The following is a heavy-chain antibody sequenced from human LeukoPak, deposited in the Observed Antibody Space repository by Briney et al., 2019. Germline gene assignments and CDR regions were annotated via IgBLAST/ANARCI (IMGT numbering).Heavy chain of an antibody. J-gene: IGHJ4*02. CDR1: GFTFDDYG. V-gene: IGHV3-20*04. CDR2: INWNGGST. CDR3: ARVSDISVAAYFDY. Sequence: GGSLRLSCAASGFTFDDYGLSWVRQAPGKGLEWVSTINWNGGSTGYADSVKGRFTISRDNAKNSLYLQMNSLRAEATALYYCARVSDISVAAYFDYWSQGTLVTVSS. D-gene: IGHD6-19*01.